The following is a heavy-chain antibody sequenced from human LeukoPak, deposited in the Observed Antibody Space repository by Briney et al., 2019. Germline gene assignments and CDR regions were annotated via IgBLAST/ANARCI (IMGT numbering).Heavy chain of an antibody. CDR3: ARAVLAVAGTRTPHFQH. D-gene: IGHD6-19*01. Sequence: GGSLRLSCAASGFTFSSYSMNWVRQAPGKGLEWVSSISSSSSYIYYADSVKGRFTISRDNAKNSLYLQMNSLRAEDTAVYYCARAVLAVAGTRTPHFQHWGQGTLVTVSS. CDR2: ISSSSSYI. CDR1: GFTFSSYS. V-gene: IGHV3-21*01. J-gene: IGHJ1*01.